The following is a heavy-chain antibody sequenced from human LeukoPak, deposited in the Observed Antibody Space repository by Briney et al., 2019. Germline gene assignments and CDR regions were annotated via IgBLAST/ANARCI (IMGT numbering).Heavy chain of an antibody. V-gene: IGHV4-39*01. J-gene: IGHJ4*02. D-gene: IGHD3-10*01. CDR1: SGSISTSNYY. CDR3: ARTRYYYNSRSYGAPYYLDY. CDR2: IFYSGST. Sequence: SAALSLTCTVSSGSISTSNYYWGWVRQPPGKALEWIGNIFYSGSTYYSPSLKSRVTISVDTSKNQFSLKLSSVTAADTAAYYCARTRYYYNSRSYGAPYYLDYWGQGTLVTVSS.